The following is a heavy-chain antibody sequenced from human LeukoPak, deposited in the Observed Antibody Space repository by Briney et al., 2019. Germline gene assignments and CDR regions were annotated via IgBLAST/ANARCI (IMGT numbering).Heavy chain of an antibody. Sequence: PGGSLRLSCAASGFTFSDYYMSWIRQAPGKGLEWVSYISSSGSTICYADSVKGRFTISRDNAKNSLYLQMNSLRAEDTAVYYCAKTISRITMIVVAPIDYWGQGTLVTVSS. CDR3: AKTISRITMIVVAPIDY. V-gene: IGHV3-11*01. CDR2: ISSSGSTI. J-gene: IGHJ4*02. D-gene: IGHD3-22*01. CDR1: GFTFSDYY.